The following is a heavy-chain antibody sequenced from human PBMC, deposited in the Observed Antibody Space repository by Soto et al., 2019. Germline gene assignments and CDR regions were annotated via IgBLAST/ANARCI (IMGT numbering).Heavy chain of an antibody. D-gene: IGHD2-15*01. CDR3: ARRKGSYLDY. V-gene: IGHV4-59*01. CDR1: DGSITTSY. CDR2: IYYSGST. Sequence: QVQLQESGPGLVKPAETLSLTCSVSDGSITTSYWSWVRQPPGKGLEWIGYIYYSGSTNYNPSLNSRVTMSVDMSKKQFSLKLSSVTAADTAVYYCARRKGSYLDYWGQGTLVTVSS. J-gene: IGHJ4*02.